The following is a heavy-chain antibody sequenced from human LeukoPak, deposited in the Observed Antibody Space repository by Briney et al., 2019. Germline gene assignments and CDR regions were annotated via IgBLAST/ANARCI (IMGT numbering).Heavy chain of an antibody. D-gene: IGHD3/OR15-3a*01. V-gene: IGHV4-59*01. CDR1: GGSISSYY. CDR2: IYYSGST. CDR3: ARGGPLDWTFDY. J-gene: IGHJ4*02. Sequence: SETLSLTCTVSGGSISSYYWSWIRQPPGKGLEWIGYIYYSGSTKYNPSLKSRVTISVDTSKNQFSLKLSSVTAADTAVYYCARGGPLDWTFDYWGQGTLVTVSS.